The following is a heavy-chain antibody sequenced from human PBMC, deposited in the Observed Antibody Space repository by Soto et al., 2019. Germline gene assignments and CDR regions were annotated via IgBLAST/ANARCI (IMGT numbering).Heavy chain of an antibody. Sequence: QITLKESGPTLVKPTQTLTLTCTFSGFSLSSTRMAVGWIRQPPGKALEWLALIYWDDDKRYSPFLKSRLTITTDTPKNPWVLTKSNMDPVDTARYYCAHIVVAGLGYYFDYWGQGTLVTVSS. V-gene: IGHV2-5*02. D-gene: IGHD6-19*01. J-gene: IGHJ4*02. CDR2: IYWDDDK. CDR3: AHIVVAGLGYYFDY. CDR1: GFSLSSTRMA.